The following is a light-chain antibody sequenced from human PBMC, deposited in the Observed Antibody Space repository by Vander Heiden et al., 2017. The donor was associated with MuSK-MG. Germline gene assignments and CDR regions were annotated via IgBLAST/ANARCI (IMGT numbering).Light chain of an antibody. Sequence: DILMTRSPDSLAVSLGERPTISCNSSQSVLYSSNNKNYVAWYQQKPGQPPKLLICWASTRESGVPDRFSGSVSGRDFTLTISSLQAEDVAVYYCQQDYSTLLTFGGGTKVEIK. CDR1: QSVLYSSNNKNY. CDR2: WAS. V-gene: IGKV4-1*01. J-gene: IGKJ4*02. CDR3: QQDYSTLLT.